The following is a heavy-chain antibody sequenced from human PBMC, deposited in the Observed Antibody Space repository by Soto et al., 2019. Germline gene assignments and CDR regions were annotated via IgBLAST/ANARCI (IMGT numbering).Heavy chain of an antibody. V-gene: IGHV5-51*01. D-gene: IGHD3-10*01. CDR2: IYPGDSDT. Sequence: GVALKISCKGSGCSLTSYWIVLVRQMPGKGLEWMGIIYPGDSDTRYSPSFQGQVTISADKSISTAYLQWSSLKASDTAMYYCARPGAMVRGYGMDVWGQGTTVTVSS. CDR3: ARPGAMVRGYGMDV. CDR1: GCSLTSYW. J-gene: IGHJ6*02.